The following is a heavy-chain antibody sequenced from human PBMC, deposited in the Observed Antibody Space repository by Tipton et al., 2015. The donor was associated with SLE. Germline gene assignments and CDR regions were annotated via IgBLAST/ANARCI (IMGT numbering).Heavy chain of an antibody. D-gene: IGHD5-18*01. V-gene: IGHV4-39*07. CDR1: GGSVSSSSKY. CDR2: IYYTGTTT. CDR3: ARLHGYSYGLNWFDP. J-gene: IGHJ5*02. Sequence: TLSLTCTVSGGSVSSSSKYWAWIRQPPGKGLEWIGCIYYTGTTTYYNSFLKSRGTMSVDTSKNQFSRRLTSVIAADTAVYYCARLHGYSYGLNWFDPWGQGTLISVSS.